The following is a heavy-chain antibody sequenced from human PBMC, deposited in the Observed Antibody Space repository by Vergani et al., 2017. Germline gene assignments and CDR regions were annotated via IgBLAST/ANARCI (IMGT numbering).Heavy chain of an antibody. V-gene: IGHV3-9*01. D-gene: IGHD4-17*01. CDR1: GFTFDDYA. J-gene: IGHJ4*02. Sequence: EVQLVESGGGLVQPGRSLRLSCAASGFTFDDYAMHWVRQAPGKGLEWVSGISWNSGSIGYADSVKGRFTISRDNAKNSLYLQMNSLRAEDTAVYYCAKEFDYGDYDDYWGQGTLVTVSS. CDR2: ISWNSGSI. CDR3: AKEFDYGDYDDY.